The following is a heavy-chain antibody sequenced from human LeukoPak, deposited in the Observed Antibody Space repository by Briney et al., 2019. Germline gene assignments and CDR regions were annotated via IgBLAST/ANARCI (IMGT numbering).Heavy chain of an antibody. CDR2: ISSSGSTI. CDR1: GFTFSSYE. V-gene: IGHV3-48*03. Sequence: GGSLRLSCAASGFTFSSYEMNWVRQAPGKGLEWVSYISSSGSTIYYADSVKGRFTVSKDNAKNSLYLQMNSLRAEDTAVYYCAELGITMIGGVWGKGTTVTVSS. CDR3: AELGITMIGGV. J-gene: IGHJ6*04. D-gene: IGHD3-10*02.